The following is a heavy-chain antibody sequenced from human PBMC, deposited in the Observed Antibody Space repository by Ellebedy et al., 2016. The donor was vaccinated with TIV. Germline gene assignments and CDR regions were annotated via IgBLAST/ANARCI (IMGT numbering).Heavy chain of an antibody. Sequence: ASVKVSCXASGYTFTSYGISWVRQAPGQGLEWMGWISAYNGNTNYAQKLQGRVTMTTDTSTSTAYMELRSLRSDDTAVYYCARGLRVGNMVRGVIIDYYGMDVWGQGTTVTVSS. J-gene: IGHJ6*02. CDR3: ARGLRVGNMVRGVIIDYYGMDV. D-gene: IGHD3-10*01. V-gene: IGHV1-18*01. CDR1: GYTFTSYG. CDR2: ISAYNGNT.